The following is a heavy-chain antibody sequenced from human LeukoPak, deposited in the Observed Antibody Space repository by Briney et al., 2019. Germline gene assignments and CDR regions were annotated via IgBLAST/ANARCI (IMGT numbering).Heavy chain of an antibody. CDR2: ISAGSDYI. V-gene: IGHV3-21*05. J-gene: IGHJ4*02. Sequence: GGSLRLSCAASGFSFTGYSMTWVRQAPGKGLEWISYISAGSDYIFYADSVKGRFTISRDNAKKSVSLQMNSLRADDTAVYYCARWGLGPSFDYWGQGNLVTVAS. CDR3: ARWGLGPSFDY. CDR1: GFSFTGYS. D-gene: IGHD1-26*01.